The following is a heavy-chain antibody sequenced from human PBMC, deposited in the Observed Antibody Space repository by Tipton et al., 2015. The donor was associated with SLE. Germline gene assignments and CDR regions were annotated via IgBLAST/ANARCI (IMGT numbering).Heavy chain of an antibody. CDR1: GVSMNSHY. J-gene: IGHJ4*02. CDR3: ANSFFGSPALFDH. CDR2: IHYSGNT. V-gene: IGHV4-59*11. D-gene: IGHD3-3*01. Sequence: TLSLTCTVSGVSMNSHYWSWIRQPPGKGLEWIGYIHYSGNTDYSPSLQSRVTLSLHTSKSQFSLKLTSVTAADTALYYCANSFFGSPALFDHWGQGILVAVSS.